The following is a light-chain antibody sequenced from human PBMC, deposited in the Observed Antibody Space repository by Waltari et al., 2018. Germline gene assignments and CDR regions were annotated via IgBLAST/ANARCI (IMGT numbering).Light chain of an antibody. CDR1: QSVLYSSNNRNY. Sequence: DIVMTQSPDSLAVSLGERATINCKSSQSVLYSSNNRNYLAWYQQKPGQPPRMLIDWASTRDSGVPDRFSGSGSGTEFTLTLSSLQAEDGAVYYCQQYYGTPPYTFGQGTKLEIK. V-gene: IGKV4-1*01. J-gene: IGKJ2*01. CDR3: QQYYGTPPYT. CDR2: WAS.